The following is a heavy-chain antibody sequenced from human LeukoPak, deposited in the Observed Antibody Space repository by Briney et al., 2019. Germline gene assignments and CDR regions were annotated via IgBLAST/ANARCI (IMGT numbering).Heavy chain of an antibody. V-gene: IGHV4-31*03. CDR3: ARAESMDV. CDR1: GGSITNGHYH. Sequence: SETLSLTCTVSGGSITNGHYHWNWIRQHPGKGLEWIGYVFYSGTTYYNPSLKSRLTISLDTSKNQFSLKLSSVTAADTAVYYCARAESMDVWGQGTTVTVSS. CDR2: VFYSGTT. J-gene: IGHJ6*02.